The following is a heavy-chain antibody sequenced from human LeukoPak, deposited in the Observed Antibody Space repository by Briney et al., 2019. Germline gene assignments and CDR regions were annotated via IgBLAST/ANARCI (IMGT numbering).Heavy chain of an antibody. CDR2: ISYDGRNT. D-gene: IGHD6-19*01. J-gene: IGHJ4*02. CDR1: GFTFSTYG. CDR3: AKELAVAGSFDF. V-gene: IGHV3-30*18. Sequence: GGSLRLSCAASGFTFSTYGIHWVRQAPGKGLEWVAVISYDGRNTYYADSVEGRFTISRDNSRNTLYLQMNSLTVEDTAVYYCAKELAVAGSFDFWGQGTLVTVSS.